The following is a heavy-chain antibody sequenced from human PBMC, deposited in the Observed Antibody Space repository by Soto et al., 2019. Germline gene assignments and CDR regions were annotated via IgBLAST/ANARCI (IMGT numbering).Heavy chain of an antibody. V-gene: IGHV1-69*04. CDR3: ARDRYAAAIEVNWFDP. D-gene: IGHD2-2*01. Sequence: GASVKVSCKASGGTFSSYTISWVRQAPGQGLEWMGRIIPILGIANYAQKFQGRVTITADKSTSTAYMELSSLRSEDTAVYYCARDRYAAAIEVNWFDPWGQRTLVTVSS. J-gene: IGHJ5*02. CDR2: IIPILGIA. CDR1: GGTFSSYT.